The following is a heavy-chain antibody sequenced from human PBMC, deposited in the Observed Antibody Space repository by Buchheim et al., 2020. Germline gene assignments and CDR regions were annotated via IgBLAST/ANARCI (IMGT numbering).Heavy chain of an antibody. CDR1: GFTFSSYW. D-gene: IGHD3-22*01. Sequence: EVQLVESGGGLVQPGGSLRLSCAASGFTFSSYWMSWVRQAPGKGLEWVANIKQDGSEKYYVDSVKGRFTISRDNAKNSLYLQMNSLRAEDTAVYYCARDVYYYDSSGYSPFDYWGQGTL. J-gene: IGHJ4*02. CDR2: IKQDGSEK. CDR3: ARDVYYYDSSGYSPFDY. V-gene: IGHV3-7*01.